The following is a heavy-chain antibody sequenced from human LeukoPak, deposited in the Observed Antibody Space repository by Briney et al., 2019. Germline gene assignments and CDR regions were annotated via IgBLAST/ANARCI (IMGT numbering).Heavy chain of an antibody. CDR2: FDPGAGEI. Sequence: ASVKVSCKVSGDTLSELTMHWVRQAPGKGLEWMGGFDPGAGEILYAQQFQGRVTMTEDTSTDTAYMELTSLRSEDSGVYFCAAGGIYSLLDYWGRGTLVSVSS. J-gene: IGHJ4*02. V-gene: IGHV1-24*01. CDR1: GDTLSELT. CDR3: AAGGIYSLLDY. D-gene: IGHD2-21*01.